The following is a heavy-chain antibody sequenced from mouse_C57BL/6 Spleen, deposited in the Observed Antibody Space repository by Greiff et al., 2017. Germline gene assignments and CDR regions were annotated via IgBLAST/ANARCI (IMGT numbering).Heavy chain of an antibody. CDR1: GYSITSGYY. D-gene: IGHD3-2*02. Sequence: ESGPGLVKPSQSLSLTCSVTGYSITSGYYWNWIRQFPGNKLEWMGYISYDGSNNYNPSLKNRISITRDTSKNQFFLKLNSVTTEDTATYYCARDRNVQLRPPFAYWGQGTLVTVSA. CDR3: ARDRNVQLRPPFAY. V-gene: IGHV3-6*01. J-gene: IGHJ3*01. CDR2: ISYDGSN.